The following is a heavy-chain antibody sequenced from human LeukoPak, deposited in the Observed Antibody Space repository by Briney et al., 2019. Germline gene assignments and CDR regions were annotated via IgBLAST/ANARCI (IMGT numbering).Heavy chain of an antibody. Sequence: ASVKVSCKASGGTFSSYAISWVRQAPGQGLEWMGRIIPILGIANYAQKFQGRVTITADKSTSTAYMELSSLRSEDTAVYYCAQSGSRTYDAFVIWGQGTMVTVSS. CDR3: AQSGSRTYDAFVI. D-gene: IGHD1-26*01. CDR2: IIPILGIA. J-gene: IGHJ3*02. CDR1: GGTFSSYA. V-gene: IGHV1-69*04.